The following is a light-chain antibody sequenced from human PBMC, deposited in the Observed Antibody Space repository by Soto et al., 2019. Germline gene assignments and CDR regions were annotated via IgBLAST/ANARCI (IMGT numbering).Light chain of an antibody. CDR3: QQSLTIPYT. Sequence: DIQMTQSPSSLSASVGDRVTITCRAGQTISTYLNWYQQKPGKAPKLLIYAASTLQSGVPSRFSGSGSGADFALTISSLQPEAFATYYCQQSLTIPYTFGQGTKLEIK. CDR1: QTISTY. CDR2: AAS. V-gene: IGKV1-39*01. J-gene: IGKJ2*01.